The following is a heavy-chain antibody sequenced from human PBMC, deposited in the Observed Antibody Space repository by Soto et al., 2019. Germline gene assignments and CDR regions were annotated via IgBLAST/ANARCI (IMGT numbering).Heavy chain of an antibody. CDR3: SSGMAAGTY. Sequence: EVQLVESGGGLVTPGGSLRLSCAVTGLTFTDAWMNWMRQAPGKGPEWVGRIKSKAAGGTADYAAAVKDRFTMSRDDSKNMLYLQMNSLKSADTAGYYCSSGMAAGTYWGQGTLVTVSS. J-gene: IGHJ4*02. V-gene: IGHV3-15*07. CDR1: GLTFTDAW. D-gene: IGHD6-13*01. CDR2: IKSKAAGGTA.